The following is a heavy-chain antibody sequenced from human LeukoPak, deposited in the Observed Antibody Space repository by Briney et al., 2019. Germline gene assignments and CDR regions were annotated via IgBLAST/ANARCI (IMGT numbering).Heavy chain of an antibody. CDR2: IKQDGSEK. Sequence: GGSLRLSCAASGFTFSHYWMSWVRQAPGEGLEWVANIKQDGSEKYYVDSVKGRFTISRDNAKNSLYLQMNGLRAEDTAVYYCAADSSGYYWAFWGQGTLVTVSS. J-gene: IGHJ1*01. D-gene: IGHD3-22*01. V-gene: IGHV3-7*01. CDR3: AADSSGYYWAF. CDR1: GFTFSHYW.